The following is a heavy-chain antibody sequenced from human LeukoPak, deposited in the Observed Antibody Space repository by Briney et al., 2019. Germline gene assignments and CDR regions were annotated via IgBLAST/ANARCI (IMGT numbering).Heavy chain of an antibody. CDR3: AKDRGSGSYSTLGASDV. CDR2: ISWNSGTI. Sequence: GGSLRLSCAASGFTFDDYAMHWVRQAPGKGLEWVSGISWNSGTIGYADSVKGRFTISRDNAKNSLYLQTNSLRAEDTALYYCAKDRGSGSYSTLGASDVWGRGTMVTVSS. J-gene: IGHJ3*01. CDR1: GFTFDDYA. V-gene: IGHV3-9*01. D-gene: IGHD1-26*01.